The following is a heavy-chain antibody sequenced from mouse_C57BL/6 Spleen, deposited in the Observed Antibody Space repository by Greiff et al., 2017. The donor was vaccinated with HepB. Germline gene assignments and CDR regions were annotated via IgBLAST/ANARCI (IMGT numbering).Heavy chain of an antibody. J-gene: IGHJ4*01. Sequence: VQLKESGPGLVKPSQSLSLTCSVTGYSITSGYYWNWIRQFPGNKLEWMGYISYDGSNNYNPSLKNRISITRDTSKNQFFLKLNSVTTEDTATYYCAIPTVVSYYAMDYWGQGTSVTVSS. CDR1: GYSITSGYY. CDR3: AIPTVVSYYAMDY. V-gene: IGHV3-6*01. CDR2: ISYDGSN. D-gene: IGHD1-1*01.